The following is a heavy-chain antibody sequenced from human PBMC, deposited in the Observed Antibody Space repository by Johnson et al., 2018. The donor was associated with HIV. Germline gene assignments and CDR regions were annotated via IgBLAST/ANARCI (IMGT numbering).Heavy chain of an antibody. Sequence: QVQLVESGGGVVQPGRSLRLSCAASGFTFSSYAMHWVRQASGKGLEWVAVISFDGGAIYYADSVEGRFTISRDNSRDTLSLQMNSLRAEDTAVYYCAKDMGAYQLLYAFDIWGQGTMVTVSS. CDR3: AKDMGAYQLLYAFDI. CDR2: ISFDGGAI. J-gene: IGHJ3*02. D-gene: IGHD2-2*02. V-gene: IGHV3-30-3*01. CDR1: GFTFSSYA.